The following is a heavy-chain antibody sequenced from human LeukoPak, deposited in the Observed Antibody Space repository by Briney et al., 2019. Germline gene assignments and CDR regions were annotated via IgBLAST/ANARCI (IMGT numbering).Heavy chain of an antibody. CDR1: GFTFSSYA. CDR3: AKDIGGHCSSTSCYAGVYYYYYGMDV. CDR2: ISGSGGST. J-gene: IGHJ6*02. D-gene: IGHD2-2*01. Sequence: GGSLRLSCAASGFTFSSYAMSWVRQAPGKGLEWVSGISGSGGSTYYAASVEGRFTISRDNPKNTLYLQMNSLRAEDTALYYCAKDIGGHCSSTSCYAGVYYYYYGMDVWGQGTTVTVSS. V-gene: IGHV3-23*01.